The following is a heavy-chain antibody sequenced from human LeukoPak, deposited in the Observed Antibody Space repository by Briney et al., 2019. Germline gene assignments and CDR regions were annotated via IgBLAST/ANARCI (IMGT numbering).Heavy chain of an antibody. D-gene: IGHD2-2*01. CDR3: ARDYCSKTSCFDY. V-gene: IGHV1-2*02. CDR1: GYSFTGYY. Sequence: ASMKVSCKASGYSFTGYYIHWVRQAPGQGLEWMGWIKPNGGAIKYAQKFQGRVTMTRDTSISTAYMELSRLRSDDTAVYYCARDYCSKTSCFDYWGQGTLVTVSS. J-gene: IGHJ4*02. CDR2: IKPNGGAI.